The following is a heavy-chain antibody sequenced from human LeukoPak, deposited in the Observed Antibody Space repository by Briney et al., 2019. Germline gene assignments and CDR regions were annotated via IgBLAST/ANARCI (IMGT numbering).Heavy chain of an antibody. V-gene: IGHV3-21*01. CDR3: ARAANNSDAFDV. J-gene: IGHJ3*01. CDR1: GFTFSSYN. CDR2: IHSSTIYK. Sequence: GGSLRLSCAASGFTFSSYNMQWVRQPPGKGLEWVSCIHSSTIYKYFADSLKGRFIISRDNTRNSLYLQMNGLRAEDTAVYYCARAANNSDAFDVWGQGTMVTVSS. D-gene: IGHD1-20*01.